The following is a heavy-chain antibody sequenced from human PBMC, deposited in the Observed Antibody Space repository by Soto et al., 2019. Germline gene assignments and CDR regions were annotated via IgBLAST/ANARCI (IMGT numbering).Heavy chain of an antibody. V-gene: IGHV6-1*01. CDR2: TYYRSKWYN. CDR3: ARDICSGGSCYLSEFDY. CDR1: GDSVSSNSAA. Sequence: PSQTLSLTCAISGDSVSSNSAAWNWIRQSPSRGLEWLGRTYYRSKWYNDYAVSVKSRITINPDTSKNQFSLQLNSVTPEDTAVYYCARDICSGGSCYLSEFDYWGQGTLVTVSS. J-gene: IGHJ4*02. D-gene: IGHD2-15*01.